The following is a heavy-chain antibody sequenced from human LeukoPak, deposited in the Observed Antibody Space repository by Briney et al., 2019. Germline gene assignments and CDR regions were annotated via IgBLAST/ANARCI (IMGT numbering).Heavy chain of an antibody. V-gene: IGHV3-53*01. D-gene: IGHD1-14*01. Sequence: GGSLRLSCAASGFTVSSNYMSWVRQAPGKGLEWVSIIYSGGSTYYADSVKGRFTISRDNSKNTLYLQMNSLRAEDTAAYYCAKPARTDYADYWGQGTLVTVSS. J-gene: IGHJ4*02. CDR1: GFTVSSNY. CDR3: AKPARTDYADY. CDR2: IYSGGST.